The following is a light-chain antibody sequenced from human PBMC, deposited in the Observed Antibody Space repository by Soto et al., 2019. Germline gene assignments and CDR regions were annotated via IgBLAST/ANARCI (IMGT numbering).Light chain of an antibody. J-gene: IGLJ1*01. CDR2: DVG. Sequence: QSALTQPASVSGSPGQSITISCTGTHSDIGNYNYVSWYQHLPGKAPKLMIYDVGSRSSGVSSCFSGSKSGNTASLAISGLRAEDGADYYGNSYREDHTRFYVFGTGTKLTVL. CDR1: HSDIGNYNY. V-gene: IGLV2-14*03. CDR3: NSYREDHTRFYV.